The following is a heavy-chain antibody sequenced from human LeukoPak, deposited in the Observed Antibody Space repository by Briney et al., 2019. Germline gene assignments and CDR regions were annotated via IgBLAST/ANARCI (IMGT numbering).Heavy chain of an antibody. CDR1: GFTFSSYA. Sequence: PGRSLRLSCAASGFTFSSYAMHWVRQAPGKGLEWVAVISYDGSNKYYADSVKGRFTISRDNSKNTLYLQMNSPRAEDTAVYYGAREYYYGMDVWGKGTTVTVSS. CDR2: ISYDGSNK. CDR3: AREYYYGMDV. J-gene: IGHJ6*04. V-gene: IGHV3-30*04.